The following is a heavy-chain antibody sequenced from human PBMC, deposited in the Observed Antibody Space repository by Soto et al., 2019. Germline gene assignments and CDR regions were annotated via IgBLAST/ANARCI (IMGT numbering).Heavy chain of an antibody. D-gene: IGHD4-17*01. J-gene: IGHJ3*02. CDR1: GGSISSGGYY. CDR2: IYYSGST. Sequence: SETLSLTCTVSGGSISSGGYYWSWIRQHPGKGLEWIGYIYYSGSTYYNPSLKSRVTISVDTSKNQFSLKLSSVTAADTAVYYCARVMTTEPAGSAFDIWGQGTMVTVSS. V-gene: IGHV4-31*03. CDR3: ARVMTTEPAGSAFDI.